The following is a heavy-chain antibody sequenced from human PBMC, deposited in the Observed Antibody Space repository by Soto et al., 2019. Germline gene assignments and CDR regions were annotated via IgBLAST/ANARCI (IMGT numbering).Heavy chain of an antibody. CDR1: GGSISSSNW. Sequence: SETLSLTCAVSGGSISSSNWWSWVRQPPGKGLEWIGEIYHSGSTNYNPSLKSRVTISVDKSKNQFSLKLSSVTAADTAVYYCARGNADSSGYYSNWYFALWGRGTLVT. D-gene: IGHD3-22*01. CDR3: ARGNADSSGYYSNWYFAL. V-gene: IGHV4-4*02. J-gene: IGHJ2*01. CDR2: IYHSGST.